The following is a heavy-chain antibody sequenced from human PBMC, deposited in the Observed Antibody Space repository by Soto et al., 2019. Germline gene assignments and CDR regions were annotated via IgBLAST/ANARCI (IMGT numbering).Heavy chain of an antibody. Sequence: QVQLVESGGGVVQPGRSLRLSCAASGFTFSSYGMHWVRQAPGKGLEWVAVMWYGGTSKFYADSVKGRFTISRDSSKNTLYLQMNSLSAEDTAVYYCARDFVGGDYHFDFWGQGTLVTVSS. CDR3: ARDFVGGDYHFDF. CDR2: MWYGGTSK. J-gene: IGHJ4*02. D-gene: IGHD2-21*02. CDR1: GFTFSSYG. V-gene: IGHV3-33*01.